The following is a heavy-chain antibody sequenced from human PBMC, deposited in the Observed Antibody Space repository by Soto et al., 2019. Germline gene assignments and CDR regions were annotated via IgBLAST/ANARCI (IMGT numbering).Heavy chain of an antibody. D-gene: IGHD3-10*01. CDR1: GFTFSRYA. J-gene: IGHJ5*02. V-gene: IGHV3-30-3*01. CDR2: ISYDGSEK. Sequence: QVQLVESGGGVVQPGRSLRLSCAASGFTFSRYAMHWARQAPGKGLEWVTGISYDGSEKYYVDSVKGRFTSSRDNSRNEVYLQMTSLRGEDTAVYYCARGYYYGGLDPWGQGTLVTVSA. CDR3: ARGYYYGGLDP.